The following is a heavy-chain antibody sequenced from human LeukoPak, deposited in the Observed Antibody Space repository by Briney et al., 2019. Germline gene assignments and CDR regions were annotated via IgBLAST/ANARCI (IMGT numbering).Heavy chain of an antibody. D-gene: IGHD6-13*01. CDR3: AGSATYSSSPGGLDY. V-gene: IGHV4-39*07. CDR1: GGSISSSSYY. CDR2: INHSGST. Sequence: SETLSLTCTVSGGSISSSSYYWSWIRQPPGKGLEWIGEINHSGSTNYNPSLKSRVTMSVDTSKNQFSLKLSSVTAADTAVYYCAGSATYSSSPGGLDYWGQGTLVTVSS. J-gene: IGHJ4*02.